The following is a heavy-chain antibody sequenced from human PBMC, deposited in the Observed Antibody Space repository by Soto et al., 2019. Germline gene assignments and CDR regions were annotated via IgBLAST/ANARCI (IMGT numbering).Heavy chain of an antibody. CDR2: ISPMFGAA. CDR1: GGTFNTYA. J-gene: IGHJ4*02. CDR3: AREVQVHNSDFVY. D-gene: IGHD2-15*01. V-gene: IGHV1-69*19. Sequence: QVQLVQSGAEMKKPGSSVKVSCQSSGGTFNTYAMNWVRQAPGQGPEWMGDISPMFGAANYAPKFQGRVTITADESTGTSYMQLSSLTSADPALYFCAREVQVHNSDFVYWGQGTLVTVSS.